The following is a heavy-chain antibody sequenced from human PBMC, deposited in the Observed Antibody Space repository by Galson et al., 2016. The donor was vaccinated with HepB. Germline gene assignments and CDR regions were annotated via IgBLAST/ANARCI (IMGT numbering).Heavy chain of an antibody. D-gene: IGHD1-1*01. Sequence: SLRLSCAASGFTFSDYYMSWIRQAPGKGLEWVSYISSNYNYTNYADFVKGRFTISRDNAKNSLYLQMNSLRAEDTAVYYCAKRNWNDAFDVWGQGTMVSVSS. CDR3: AKRNWNDAFDV. CDR2: ISSNYNYT. J-gene: IGHJ3*01. V-gene: IGHV3-11*06. CDR1: GFTFSDYY.